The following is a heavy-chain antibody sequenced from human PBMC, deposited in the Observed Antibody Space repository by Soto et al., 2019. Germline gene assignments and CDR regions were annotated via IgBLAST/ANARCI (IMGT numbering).Heavy chain of an antibody. CDR1: GGSISSFY. Sequence: PSEAPSPTFTVSGGSISSFYWGWIRQPPGKGLEWIGYIYYSGSTNYNPSLKSRVTISVDTSKNQFSLKLSSVTAADTAVYYCARDLTAAAVWGQGTTVTVSS. CDR2: IYYSGST. CDR3: ARDLTAAAV. D-gene: IGHD6-13*01. V-gene: IGHV4-59*01. J-gene: IGHJ6*02.